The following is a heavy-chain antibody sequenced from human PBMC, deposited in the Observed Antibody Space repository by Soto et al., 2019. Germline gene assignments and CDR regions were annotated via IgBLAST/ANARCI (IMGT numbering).Heavy chain of an antibody. D-gene: IGHD6-19*01. J-gene: IGHJ4*02. Sequence: QVQLQESGPGLVKPSETLSLTCTVTGVSISSSLWTWIRQPPGKGLEWIGNIHHSGSTSSNPSLKSRVTILVDTSKNQSSLKLSSVTAADTAVYFCARGSGWHFYWGQGNLVTVSS. CDR3: ARGSGWHFY. CDR2: IHHSGST. V-gene: IGHV4-59*08. CDR1: GVSISSSL.